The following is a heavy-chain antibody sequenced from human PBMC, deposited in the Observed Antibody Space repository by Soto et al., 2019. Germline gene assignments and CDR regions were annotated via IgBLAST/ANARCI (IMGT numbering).Heavy chain of an antibody. D-gene: IGHD3-10*01. CDR3: AKGRYGSGSTDAFDI. V-gene: IGHV3-9*01. J-gene: IGHJ3*02. Sequence: EVQLVESGGGLVQPGRSLRLSCAASGFTFDDYAMHWVRQAPGKGLEWVSGISWNSGSIGYADSVKGRFTISRDNAKNSRYLQMNSLRAEDTALYYCAKGRYGSGSTDAFDIWGQGTMVTVSS. CDR1: GFTFDDYA. CDR2: ISWNSGSI.